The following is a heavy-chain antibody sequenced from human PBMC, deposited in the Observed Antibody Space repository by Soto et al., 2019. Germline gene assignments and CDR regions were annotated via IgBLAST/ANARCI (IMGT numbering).Heavy chain of an antibody. CDR2: IYWDDDK. CDR1: GFSLSTSGEG. J-gene: IGHJ6*02. CDR3: AHSPTGYRSSWYPYGMDV. V-gene: IGHV2-5*02. Sequence: QITLKESGPTLVKPSETLTLTCTFSGFSLSTSGEGVGWIRQPPAKALEWLALIYWDDDKRYSPSLKSRLTITKDTSKNQVVLTMTNMDPVDTATYYCAHSPTGYRSSWYPYGMDVWGQGTTVTVSS. D-gene: IGHD6-13*01.